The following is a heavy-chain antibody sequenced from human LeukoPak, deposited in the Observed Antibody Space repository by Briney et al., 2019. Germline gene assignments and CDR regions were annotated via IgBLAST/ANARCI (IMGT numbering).Heavy chain of an antibody. D-gene: IGHD1-26*01. CDR3: ARYARRSGSYSFDY. CDR1: GGSISSYY. Sequence: SETLSLTCTVSGGSISSYYWSWIRQPAGKGLEWIGRIYTSGSTNYNPSLKSRVTMSVDTSKNQFSLKLSSVTAADTAVYYCARYARRSGSYSFDYWGQGTLVTVSS. CDR2: IYTSGST. J-gene: IGHJ4*02. V-gene: IGHV4-4*07.